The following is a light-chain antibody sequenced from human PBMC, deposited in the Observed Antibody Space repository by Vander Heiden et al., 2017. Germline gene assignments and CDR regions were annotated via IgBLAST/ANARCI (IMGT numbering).Light chain of an antibody. CDR1: QSVSSY. CDR2: DAS. Sequence: EIALTQSPATRSLSPGERATLSCRASQSVSSYLAWYQQKPGQAPRLLIYDASNRATGIPARFSGSGSGTDFTLTISSLEPEDFAVYYCQQRTNWPPFTFGPGTKVDI. CDR3: QQRTNWPPFT. V-gene: IGKV3-11*01. J-gene: IGKJ3*01.